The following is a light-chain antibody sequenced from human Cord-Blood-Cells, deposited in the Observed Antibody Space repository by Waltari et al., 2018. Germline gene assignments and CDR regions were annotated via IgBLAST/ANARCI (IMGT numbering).Light chain of an antibody. J-gene: IGKJ1*01. Sequence: DIVFTQSPDSLAVSLGARAPINSKSTQSVLYSSNNKNYLAWYQQKPGQPPKLLIYWASTRESGVPDRFSGSGSGTDFTLTISSLQAEDVAVYYCQQYYSTPWTFGQGTKVEIK. V-gene: IGKV4-1*01. CDR1: QSVLYSSNNKNY. CDR2: WAS. CDR3: QQYYSTPWT.